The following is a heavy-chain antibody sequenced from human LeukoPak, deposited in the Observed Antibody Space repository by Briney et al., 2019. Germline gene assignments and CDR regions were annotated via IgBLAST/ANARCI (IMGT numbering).Heavy chain of an antibody. V-gene: IGHV3-30-3*01. CDR3: ARATYYYGSGSYDGDY. CDR2: ISYDGSNK. D-gene: IGHD3-10*01. CDR1: GFTFSSYA. J-gene: IGHJ4*02. Sequence: GGFLRLSCAASGFTFSSYAMHWVRQAPGKGLEWVAVISYDGSNKYYADSVKGRFTISRDNSKNTLYLQMNSLRAEDTAVYYCARATYYYGSGSYDGDYWGQGTLVTVSS.